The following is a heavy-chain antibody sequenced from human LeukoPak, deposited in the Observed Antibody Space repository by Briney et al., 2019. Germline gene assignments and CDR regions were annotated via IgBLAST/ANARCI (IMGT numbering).Heavy chain of an antibody. J-gene: IGHJ5*02. V-gene: IGHV4-34*01. CDR3: ARGSRGYSNWFDP. Sequence: SETLSLTCAVYGGSFRGYYWSWMREPPGKALEWMGEINHSGSTNYNPSLKSRVTISVDTSKNQFSLKLSSVTAADTAVYYCARGSRGYSNWFDPWGQGTLVTVSS. CDR2: INHSGST. CDR1: GGSFRGYY. D-gene: IGHD6-25*01.